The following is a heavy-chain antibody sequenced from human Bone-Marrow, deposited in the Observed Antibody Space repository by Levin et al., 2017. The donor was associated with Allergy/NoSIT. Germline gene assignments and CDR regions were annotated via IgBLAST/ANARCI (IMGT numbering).Heavy chain of an antibody. D-gene: IGHD3-16*02. V-gene: IGHV3-33*01. CDR2: IWYDGSNK. Sequence: GESLKISCAASGFTFSSYGMHWVRQAPGKGLEWVAVIWYDGSNKYYADSVKGRFTISRDNSKNTLYLQMNSLRAEDTAVYYCARARTYYDYIWGSYRYYYMDVWGKGTTVTVSS. CDR3: ARARTYYDYIWGSYRYYYMDV. J-gene: IGHJ6*03. CDR1: GFTFSSYG.